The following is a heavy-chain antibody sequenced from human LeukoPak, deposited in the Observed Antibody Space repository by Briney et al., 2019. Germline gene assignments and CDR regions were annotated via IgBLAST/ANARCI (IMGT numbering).Heavy chain of an antibody. CDR1: GFTVSSNY. CDR3: ARNTNYYDSSGYYGPAYGMDV. V-gene: IGHV3-66*01. D-gene: IGHD3-22*01. CDR2: IYSGGST. Sequence: GGSLRLSCAASGFTVSSNYMSWVRQAPGKGLEWVSVIYSGGSTYYADSVKGRFTISRDNSKNTLYLQMNSLRAEDTAVYYCARNTNYYDSSGYYGPAYGMDVWGQGTTVTVSS. J-gene: IGHJ6*02.